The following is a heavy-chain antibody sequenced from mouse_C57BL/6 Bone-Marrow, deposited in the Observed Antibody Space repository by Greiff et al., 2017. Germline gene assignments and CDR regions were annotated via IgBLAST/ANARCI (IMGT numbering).Heavy chain of an antibody. J-gene: IGHJ3*01. V-gene: IGHV5-17*01. D-gene: IGHD2-3*01. CDR1: GFTFSDYG. CDR2: LSSGSSTI. Sequence: VQLKESGGGLVKPGGSLKLSCAASGFTFSDYGMHLVRQAPEKGLEWVAYLSSGSSTIYYADTVKGRFTISRDNAKNTLFLQITSLRSEDTAMYYCARLGLLRFAYWGQGTLVTVSA. CDR3: ARLGLLRFAY.